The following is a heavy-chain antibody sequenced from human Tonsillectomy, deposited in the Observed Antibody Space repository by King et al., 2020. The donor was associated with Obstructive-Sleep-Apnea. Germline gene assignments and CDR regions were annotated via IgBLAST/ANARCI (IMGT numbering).Heavy chain of an antibody. J-gene: IGHJ4*02. CDR1: GFTLSSCT. CDR3: AKDRGRDSTLYHLDFDY. Sequence: VQLVESGGGLVQPGGSQRLSCVVSGFTLSSCTMSWVRQAPGKGLEWVSGISSSGSITDYADSVKGRFTISRDNSKNMVYLQMNSLRAEDTAVYYCAKDRGRDSTLYHLDFDYWGQGTLVTVSS. V-gene: IGHV3-23*04. CDR2: ISSSGSIT. D-gene: IGHD2/OR15-2a*01.